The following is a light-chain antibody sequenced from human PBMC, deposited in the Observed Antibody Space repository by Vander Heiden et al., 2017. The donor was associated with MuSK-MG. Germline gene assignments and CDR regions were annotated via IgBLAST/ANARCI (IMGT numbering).Light chain of an antibody. Sequence: EIVLTQSPGTLSLSPGERATLSCRASQSVSSSYLAWYQQKPGQAPRLLMDGASSRATGIPDRFSGSGSGTDFTLTISRLEPEDFAVYYCQQDGSSPVTFGQGTKVEIK. CDR1: QSVSSSY. J-gene: IGKJ1*01. CDR3: QQDGSSPVT. CDR2: GAS. V-gene: IGKV3-20*01.